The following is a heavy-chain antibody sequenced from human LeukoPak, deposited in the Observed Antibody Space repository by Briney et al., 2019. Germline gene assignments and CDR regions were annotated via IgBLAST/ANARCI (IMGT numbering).Heavy chain of an antibody. V-gene: IGHV3-21*01. J-gene: IGHJ4*02. CDR2: ISSSSSYI. CDR1: GFTFSSYS. CDR3: AGLTGTTLFDY. Sequence: GGSLRLSCAASGFTFSSYSMNWVRQAPGKGLEWVSSISSSSSYIYYADSVKGRFTISRDNAKNSLYLQMNSLRAEDAAVYYCAGLTGTTLFDYWGQGTLVTVSS. D-gene: IGHD1-7*01.